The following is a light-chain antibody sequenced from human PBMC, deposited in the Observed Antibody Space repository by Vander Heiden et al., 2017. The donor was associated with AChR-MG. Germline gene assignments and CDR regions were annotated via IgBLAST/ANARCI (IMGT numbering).Light chain of an antibody. CDR2: KAS. CDR3: QQENSYSYT. J-gene: IGKJ2*01. Sequence: DIQMTQSPSTLSASVGDRVTITGRASQSISSWLAWYQQKPGKAPKLLIYKASSLESGVPSRFSGSGSGTEFTLTISSLQPDDFATYYCQQENSYSYTFGQGTKLEIK. V-gene: IGKV1-5*03. CDR1: QSISSW.